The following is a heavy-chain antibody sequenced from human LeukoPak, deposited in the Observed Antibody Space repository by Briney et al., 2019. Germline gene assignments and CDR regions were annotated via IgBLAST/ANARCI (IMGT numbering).Heavy chain of an antibody. CDR2: IYSGGST. CDR1: GFTFSSYA. J-gene: IGHJ4*02. CDR3: ARASWFGSVTSDDH. V-gene: IGHV3-66*01. Sequence: HPGGSLRLSCTASGFTFSSYAMSWVRQAPGKGLEWVSVIYSGGSTYYADSVKGRLTISRDNSKNTLYLQMNSLRAEDTAVYYCARASWFGSVTSDDHWGQGTLVTVTS. D-gene: IGHD3-10*01.